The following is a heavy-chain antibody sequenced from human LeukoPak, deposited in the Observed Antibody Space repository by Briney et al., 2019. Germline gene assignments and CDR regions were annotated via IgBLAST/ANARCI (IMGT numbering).Heavy chain of an antibody. V-gene: IGHV3-23*01. J-gene: IGHJ5*02. CDR3: VKQEVMLSWFDP. D-gene: IGHD3-16*01. CDR2: ISAGGGST. Sequence: GGSLRLSCAASGFTFSNYAMSWVRQAPGKGLEWVSGISAGGGSTYYADSVKGRFTISRANSKNTLYLQMNRLRAEDTAVYYCVKQEVMLSWFDPWGQGTLVTVSS. CDR1: GFTFSNYA.